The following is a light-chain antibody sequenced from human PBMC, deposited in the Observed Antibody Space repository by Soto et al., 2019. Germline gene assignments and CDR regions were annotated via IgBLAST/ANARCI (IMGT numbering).Light chain of an antibody. Sequence: ERVMTRSPATLSVSPGERATLSCRASQSVGSNLAWYQQKPGQAPRLLIFGASSRATGVPARFSGSGSGTEFTLTINSLQSEDFAVYFCQQYDNLPLTFGPGTKVDIK. V-gene: IGKV3-15*01. CDR2: GAS. J-gene: IGKJ3*01. CDR3: QQYDNLPLT. CDR1: QSVGSN.